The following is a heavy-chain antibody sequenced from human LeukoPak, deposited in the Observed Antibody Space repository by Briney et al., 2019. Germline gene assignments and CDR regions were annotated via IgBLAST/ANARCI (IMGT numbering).Heavy chain of an antibody. D-gene: IGHD3-10*01. Sequence: PGGSLRLSCTASGFTFSSYGMSWVRQARGKGLEWVSVMSGSGGSTYYADSVKGRFTISRDNSKNSLYLQMNSLRAEDTALYHCARGFSYGSGSNYYMDVWGKGTTVTISS. V-gene: IGHV3-23*01. J-gene: IGHJ6*03. CDR3: ARGFSYGSGSNYYMDV. CDR2: MSGSGGST. CDR1: GFTFSSYG.